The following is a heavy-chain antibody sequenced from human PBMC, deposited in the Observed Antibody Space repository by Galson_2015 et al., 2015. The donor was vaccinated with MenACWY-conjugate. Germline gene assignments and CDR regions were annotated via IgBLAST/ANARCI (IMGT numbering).Heavy chain of an antibody. CDR1: GFTVSGNY. CDR3: ARDARRYCSAGSCYSEPLDY. D-gene: IGHD2-15*01. V-gene: IGHV3-53*01. J-gene: IGHJ4*02. Sequence: SLRLSCAASGFTVSGNYMSWVRQAPGKGLEWVSVIYTGGSTYYAESVKGRFTISRDNSKNTLYLQMNSLRAEDTAVYYCARDARRYCSAGSCYSEPLDYWGQGTLVTVSS. CDR2: IYTGGST.